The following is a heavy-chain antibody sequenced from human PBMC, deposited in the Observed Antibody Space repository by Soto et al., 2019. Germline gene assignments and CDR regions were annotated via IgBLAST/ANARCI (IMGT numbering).Heavy chain of an antibody. J-gene: IGHJ6*03. CDR3: TRQMIQPQMRYNMDV. Sequence: GESLKISCKGSGYPFTSYWLGWVRQMPGMGPEWMGIINPHDSDVRYSPSFQGQVTISADKAISTVYLRWNSLKASDTAMYFCTRQMIQPQMRYNMDVWGQGTTVTVSS. V-gene: IGHV5-51*01. CDR1: GYPFTSYW. D-gene: IGHD3-16*01. CDR2: INPHDSDV.